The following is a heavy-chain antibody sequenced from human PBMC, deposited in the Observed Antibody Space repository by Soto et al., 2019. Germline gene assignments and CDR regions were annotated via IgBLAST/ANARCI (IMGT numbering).Heavy chain of an antibody. CDR2: ISTNGGST. J-gene: IGHJ3*02. CDR3: VKDRIQLWPDAFDI. Sequence: GGSLRLSCSASGFTFSSYSMHWVRQAPGKGLEYVSAISTNGGSTYYADSVKGRFTISRDNSKNTLYLQMSSLRAEDTAVYYCVKDRIQLWPDAFDIWGQRTMVTVSS. V-gene: IGHV3-64D*08. D-gene: IGHD5-18*01. CDR1: GFTFSSYS.